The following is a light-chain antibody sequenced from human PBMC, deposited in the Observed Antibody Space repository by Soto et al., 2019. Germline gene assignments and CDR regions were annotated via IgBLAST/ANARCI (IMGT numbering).Light chain of an antibody. CDR2: AAS. CDR1: QSLSSEY. J-gene: IGKJ4*01. CDR3: QHYGNSLT. V-gene: IGKV3-20*01. Sequence: EIVLTQSPGTLSLSPGERATLSCRASQSLSSEYLAWYQQKPGQAPRLLIYAASSRATGIPDRFSGSGSGTDFTLTISRLEPEDLAVYFCQHYGNSLTFGGGTRWIS.